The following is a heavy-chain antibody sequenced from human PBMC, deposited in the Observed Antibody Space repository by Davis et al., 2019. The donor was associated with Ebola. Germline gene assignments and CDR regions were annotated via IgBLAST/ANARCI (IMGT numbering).Heavy chain of an antibody. CDR3: ARVSYYYDSSGPEHYYYYYGMDV. V-gene: IGHV1-18*04. CDR2: INPHNGNT. D-gene: IGHD3-22*01. Sequence: ASVKVSCKASGYTFTSYGITWVRQAPGQGLEWMGWINPHNGNTNYAQKLQGRVTMTTDTSTSTAYMELRSLRSDDTAVYYCARVSYYYDSSGPEHYYYYYGMDVWGKGTTVTVSS. CDR1: GYTFTSYG. J-gene: IGHJ6*04.